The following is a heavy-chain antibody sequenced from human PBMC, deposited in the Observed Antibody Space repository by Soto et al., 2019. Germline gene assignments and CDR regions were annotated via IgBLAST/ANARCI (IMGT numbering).Heavy chain of an antibody. D-gene: IGHD4-17*01. J-gene: IGHJ4*02. CDR2: IRSKANSYAT. CDR1: GFTFSGSA. V-gene: IGHV3-73*02. Sequence: EVQLVESGGGLVQPGGSLKLSCAASGFTFSGSAMHWVRQASGKGLEWVGRIRSKANSYATAYAASVKGRFTISRDDSKNTADLQMNSLKTEDTAVYYCTRLGPTKVTTLLDYWGQGTLVTVSS. CDR3: TRLGPTKVTTLLDY.